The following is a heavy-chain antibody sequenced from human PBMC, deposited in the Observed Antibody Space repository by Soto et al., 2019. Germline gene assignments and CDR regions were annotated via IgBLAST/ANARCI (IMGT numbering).Heavy chain of an antibody. CDR3: GRVVEGATRHTDFDS. D-gene: IGHD2-15*01. J-gene: IGHJ5*01. Sequence: TSETLSLTCAVSGGSISRGNWWSWVRQPPGKGLEWIGSMYYSGGANYNPSLKSRVTISLDTSKNQFSLTVNSVTAADTAIYYCGRVVEGATRHTDFDSWGQGTLVTVSS. CDR2: MYYSGGA. V-gene: IGHV4-4*02. CDR1: GGSISRGNW.